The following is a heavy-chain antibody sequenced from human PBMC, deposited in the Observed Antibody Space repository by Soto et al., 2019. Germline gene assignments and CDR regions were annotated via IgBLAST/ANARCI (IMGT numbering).Heavy chain of an antibody. CDR3: ERFFGFGAGTWFAP. CDR2: IKSDGTMT. J-gene: IGHJ5*02. Sequence: EAQLVESGGGLVQPGGSLRLSCAASGFAFSTYWMHWFRQTPGKGLEWVSRIKSDGTMTTYADSVKGRFTVSRDNANNRLYLEMNTLRAEDTGLYYCERFFGFGAGTWFAPWGQGTLVTVSS. D-gene: IGHD3-10*01. CDR1: GFAFSTYW. V-gene: IGHV3-74*01.